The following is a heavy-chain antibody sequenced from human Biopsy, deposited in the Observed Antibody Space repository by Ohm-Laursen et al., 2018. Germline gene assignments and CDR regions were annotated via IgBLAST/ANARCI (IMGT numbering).Heavy chain of an antibody. J-gene: IGHJ2*01. CDR3: ARGVPHYDGSGFPLAGYWYFDL. D-gene: IGHD3-22*01. Sequence: TLSLTCPVSGGSIGGGEYYWNWIRQHPGKGLEWIGLISYSGTTFYNPSLESLLTISIDTSKNHFSLNLGSVTAADTAVYYCARGVPHYDGSGFPLAGYWYFDLWGRGTLVTVSS. V-gene: IGHV4-31*01. CDR2: ISYSGTT. CDR1: GGSIGGGEYY.